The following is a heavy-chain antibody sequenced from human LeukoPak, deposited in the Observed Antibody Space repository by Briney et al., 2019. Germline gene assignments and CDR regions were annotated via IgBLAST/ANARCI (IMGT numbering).Heavy chain of an antibody. CDR1: GFTFSSYE. D-gene: IGHD1-26*01. CDR2: ISSSSSTI. Sequence: GGSLRLSCAASGFTFSSYEMNWVRQAPGEGLEWVSYISSSSSTIYYADSVKGRFTISRDNAKNSLYLQMNSLRAEDTAVYYCARDSSYSGSSFDYWGQGTLVTVSS. J-gene: IGHJ4*02. CDR3: ARDSSYSGSSFDY. V-gene: IGHV3-48*01.